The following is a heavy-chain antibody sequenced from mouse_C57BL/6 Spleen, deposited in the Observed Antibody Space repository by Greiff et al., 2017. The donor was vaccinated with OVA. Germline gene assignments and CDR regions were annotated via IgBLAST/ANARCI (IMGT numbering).Heavy chain of an antibody. J-gene: IGHJ3*01. CDR3: ARQGYDYGFAY. V-gene: IGHV5-15*01. Sequence: EVKLMESGGGLVQPGGSLKLSCAASGFTFSDYGMAWVRQAPRQGPEWVAFISNLAYSIYYADTVTGRFTISRENAKNTLYLEMSSLRSEDTAMYDCARQGYDYGFAYWGQGTLVTVSA. D-gene: IGHD2-4*01. CDR1: GFTFSDYG. CDR2: ISNLAYSI.